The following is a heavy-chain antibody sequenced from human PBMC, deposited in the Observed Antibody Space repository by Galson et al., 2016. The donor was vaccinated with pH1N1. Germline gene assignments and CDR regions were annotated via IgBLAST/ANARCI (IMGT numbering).Heavy chain of an antibody. J-gene: IGHJ6*02. Sequence: SLRLSCAASGFTFSNYGMHWVRQAPGKGLEWVAVIWFDGRHKYYADSVKGRFTISRDNSKNTLYLQMNSLRGEDTAMYYCAKVWGPYSGNFPFNNYYTLDVWGQGTTVIVSS. CDR1: GFTFSNYG. CDR3: AKVWGPYSGNFPFNNYYTLDV. D-gene: IGHD1-26*01. CDR2: IWFDGRHK. V-gene: IGHV3-33*06.